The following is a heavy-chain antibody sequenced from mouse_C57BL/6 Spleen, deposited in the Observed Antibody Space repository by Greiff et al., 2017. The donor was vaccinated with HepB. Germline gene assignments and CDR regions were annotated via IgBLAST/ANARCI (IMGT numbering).Heavy chain of an antibody. CDR2: IYPRSGNT. CDR1: GYTFTSYG. J-gene: IGHJ4*01. Sequence: QVQLQQPGAELARPGASVKLSCKASGYTFTSYGISWVKQRTGQGLEWIGEIYPRSGNTYYNEKFKGKATLTADKSSSTAYMELRSLTSEDSAVYFCARGITTVVARAMDYWGQGTSVTVSS. CDR3: ARGITTVVARAMDY. D-gene: IGHD1-1*01. V-gene: IGHV1-81*01.